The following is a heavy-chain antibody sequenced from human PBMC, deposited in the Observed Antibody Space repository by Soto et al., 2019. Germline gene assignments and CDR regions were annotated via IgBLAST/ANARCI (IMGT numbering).Heavy chain of an antibody. CDR1: GGSFSGHY. J-gene: IGHJ4*02. Sequence: QVQLQQWAAGLLKPSETLSLSCAVYGGSFSGHYWSWIRQPPGKGLEWIGEINHNGNTNQNPSLKSRVSISVDTSKNQFSLRLGSVTAADTAVYYCARGAVQGGAPDKYYFDSWGQGTPVTVSS. CDR2: INHNGNT. D-gene: IGHD3-16*01. CDR3: ARGAVQGGAPDKYYFDS. V-gene: IGHV4-34*01.